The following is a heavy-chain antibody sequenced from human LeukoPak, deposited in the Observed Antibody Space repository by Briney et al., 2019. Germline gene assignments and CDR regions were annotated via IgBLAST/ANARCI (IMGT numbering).Heavy chain of an antibody. CDR2: ISGSGGST. J-gene: IGHJ3*02. CDR3: AKLQMGYYDSSGYYVIDAFDI. Sequence: PGGSLRLSCAASRFTFSSYGMSWVRQAPGKGLEWVSAISGSGGSTYYADSVKGRFTISRDNSKNTLYLQMNSLRAEDTAVYYCAKLQMGYYDSSGYYVIDAFDIWGQGTMVTVSS. CDR1: RFTFSSYG. D-gene: IGHD3-22*01. V-gene: IGHV3-23*01.